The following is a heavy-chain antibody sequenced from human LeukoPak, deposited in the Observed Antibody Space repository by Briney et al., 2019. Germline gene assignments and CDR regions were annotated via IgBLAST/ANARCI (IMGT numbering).Heavy chain of an antibody. V-gene: IGHV1-24*01. Sequence: ASVKVSCKVSGYTLTELSMHWVRQAPGKGLEWMGGFDPGDGETIYAQKFQGRVTMTEDTSTDTAYMELSGLRSEDTAVYYCATVGGPTRYYDILTGYYETYYYYGMDVWGQGTTVTVSS. CDR3: ATVGGPTRYYDILTGYYETYYYYGMDV. CDR2: FDPGDGET. D-gene: IGHD3-9*01. CDR1: GYTLTELS. J-gene: IGHJ6*02.